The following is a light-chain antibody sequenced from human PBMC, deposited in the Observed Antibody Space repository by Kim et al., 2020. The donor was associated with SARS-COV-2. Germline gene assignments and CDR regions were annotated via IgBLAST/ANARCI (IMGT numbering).Light chain of an antibody. Sequence: DVVMTQSPLSLPVTLGQPASISCRSTQSLVHSDGNTYLTWFQQRPGQSPRRLISKVSNRDFGVPDRFSGSGSGTDFTLKITRVEAEDVGIYYCMQGTHWPTTFGQGTKGEI. CDR2: KVS. J-gene: IGKJ2*01. CDR1: QSLVHSDGNTY. CDR3: MQGTHWPTT. V-gene: IGKV2-30*02.